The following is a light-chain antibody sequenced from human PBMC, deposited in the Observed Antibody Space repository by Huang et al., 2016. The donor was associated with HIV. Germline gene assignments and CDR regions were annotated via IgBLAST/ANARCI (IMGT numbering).Light chain of an antibody. Sequence: DIQMTQSPSSLSASVGDRVTITCQASKDISNYLNWYQQKPGKAPKLLIYDASNLETGGPSRFSGSGSGTDFTLTISSLQPEDIATYYCQQYVSVPYTFGRGTKLETK. V-gene: IGKV1-33*01. CDR1: KDISNY. J-gene: IGKJ2*01. CDR2: DAS. CDR3: QQYVSVPYT.